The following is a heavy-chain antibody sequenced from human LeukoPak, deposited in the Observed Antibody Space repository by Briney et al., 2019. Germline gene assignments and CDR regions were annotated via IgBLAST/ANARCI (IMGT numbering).Heavy chain of an antibody. J-gene: IGHJ6*03. V-gene: IGHV4-34*01. CDR2: INHSGST. CDR1: GGSFSGYY. D-gene: IGHD3-3*01. Sequence: SETLSLTCAVYGGSFSGYYWSWIRQPPGKGLEWIGEINHSGSTNCNPSLKSRVTISVDTSKNQFSLKLSSVTAADTAVYYCARAVKILRSGYYNYYYYMDVWGKGTTVTVSS. CDR3: ARAVKILRSGYYNYYYYMDV.